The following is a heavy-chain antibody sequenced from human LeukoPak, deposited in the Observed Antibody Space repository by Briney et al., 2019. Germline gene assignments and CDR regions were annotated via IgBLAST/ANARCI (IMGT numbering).Heavy chain of an antibody. Sequence: SSETLSLTCTVSGGSISSYYWTWIRQPPGKGLEWIGYIFYRGSTNYNPSLKSRVTISVDTSKSQFSLKLNSVTAADTAVYYCARRGADDYGDYGFDFWGQGTLVTVSS. CDR1: GGSISSYY. V-gene: IGHV4-59*08. J-gene: IGHJ4*02. CDR2: IFYRGST. D-gene: IGHD4-17*01. CDR3: ARRGADDYGDYGFDF.